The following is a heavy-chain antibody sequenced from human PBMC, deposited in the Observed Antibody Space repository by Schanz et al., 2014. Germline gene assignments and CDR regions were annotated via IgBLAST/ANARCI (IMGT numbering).Heavy chain of an antibody. V-gene: IGHV3-48*01. CDR1: GFTFSSYS. CDR2: IPWNGAAI. CDR3: VRDSFFAFDY. D-gene: IGHD3-3*01. J-gene: IGHJ4*02. Sequence: EVQLVQSGGGLVQPGGSLRLSCTASGFTFSSYSMNWVRQAPGKGLEWVSNIPWNGAAIGYAGSVRGRFTMSRDNAKNSVFLQMNSLRAEDTAVYYCVRDSFFAFDYWGQGTLVTVSS.